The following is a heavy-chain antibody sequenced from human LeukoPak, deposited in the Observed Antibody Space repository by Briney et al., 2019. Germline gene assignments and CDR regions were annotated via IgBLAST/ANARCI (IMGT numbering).Heavy chain of an antibody. D-gene: IGHD2-2*01. CDR2: ISASGGSI. CDR3: ARDPPYCTSTSCYVDY. Sequence: PGGSLRLSCAASGFTFSSLAMSWVRQAPGKGLEWVSTISASGGSIYYADSVKGRFTISRDNSKNTLFLQMNSLRAEDTAVYYCARDPPYCTSTSCYVDYWGQGTLVTVSS. J-gene: IGHJ4*02. V-gene: IGHV3-23*01. CDR1: GFTFSSLA.